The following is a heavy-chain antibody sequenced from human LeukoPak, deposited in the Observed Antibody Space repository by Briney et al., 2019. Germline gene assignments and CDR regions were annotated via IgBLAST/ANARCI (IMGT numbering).Heavy chain of an antibody. D-gene: IGHD5-18*01. V-gene: IGHV3-64D*09. Sequence: SGGSLRLSCSASGFIFSNYAMHWVRQAPGKGLQYVSSISSNGGSTYYADSVKGRFTISRDNSKNTLSLQMSSLRAEDTAVYYCVGYSYAWRPYYYYYGMDTWGQGTTVTVSS. CDR1: GFIFSNYA. J-gene: IGHJ6*02. CDR2: ISSNGGST. CDR3: VGYSYAWRPYYYYYGMDT.